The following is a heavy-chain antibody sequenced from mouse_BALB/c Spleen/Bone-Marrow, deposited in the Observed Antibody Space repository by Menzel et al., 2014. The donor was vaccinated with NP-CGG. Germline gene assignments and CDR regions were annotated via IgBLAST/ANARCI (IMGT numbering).Heavy chain of an antibody. V-gene: IGHV1-7*01. CDR1: GYTFTSYW. CDR3: ARGNPLYAMDY. J-gene: IGHJ4*01. D-gene: IGHD2-1*01. CDR2: INPSTGYT. Sequence: VQLQQSGAELAKPGASVKMSCKASGYTFTSYWMHWVKQRPGQGLVWIGYINPSTGYTAYNQKFNDKATLTADKSSSTAYMQLSSLTSKDSAGYYCARGNPLYAMDYWGQGTTVTVSS.